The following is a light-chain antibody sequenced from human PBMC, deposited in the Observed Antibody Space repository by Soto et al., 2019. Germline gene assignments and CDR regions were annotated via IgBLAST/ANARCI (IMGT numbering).Light chain of an antibody. Sequence: ESVLPQSRGTLSLSPGESSPLSRRASQSVSSSYLAWYQQKPGQATRLLIYGASSRATGIPDRFSGSGSGTDFTLTISRLEPEEFAVYYCQQYDGPPWTFGQGTKVDIK. CDR3: QQYDGPPWT. CDR1: QSVSSSY. V-gene: IGKV3-20*01. CDR2: GAS. J-gene: IGKJ1*01.